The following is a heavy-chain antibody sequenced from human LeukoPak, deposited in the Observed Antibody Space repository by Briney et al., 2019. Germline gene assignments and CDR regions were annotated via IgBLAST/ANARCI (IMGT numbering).Heavy chain of an antibody. CDR1: GFTFDDHA. D-gene: IGHD6-13*01. J-gene: IGHJ4*02. CDR3: AKGASSSWQLEYYFDY. V-gene: IGHV3-9*03. Sequence: GRSLRLSCAASGFTFDDHAMHWVRQAPGKGLEWVSGISWNSGSIDYADSVKGRFTISSDNANNSLYLHINRQTAEHMALYYFAKGASSSWQLEYYFDYWGQGTLVTVSS. CDR2: ISWNSGSI.